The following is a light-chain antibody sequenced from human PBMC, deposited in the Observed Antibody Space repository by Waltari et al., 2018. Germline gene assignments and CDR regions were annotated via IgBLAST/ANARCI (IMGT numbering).Light chain of an antibody. V-gene: IGKV3-15*01. J-gene: IGKJ1*01. CDR3: QQYSNWPPT. CDR1: EIVSTK. Sequence: ETVMTQSPATLSVSPGEGATLSCRASEIVSTKLAWYQRKSGQAPRLLIYGASTRATGIPARFSGTGSGTEFTLTVSSLQSEDFALYYCQQYSNWPPTFGQGTKVDIK. CDR2: GAS.